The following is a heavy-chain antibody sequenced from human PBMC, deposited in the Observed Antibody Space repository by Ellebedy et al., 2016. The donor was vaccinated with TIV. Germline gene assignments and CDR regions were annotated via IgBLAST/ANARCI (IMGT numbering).Heavy chain of an antibody. Sequence: GESLKISCAASGFTFSSYAMSWVRQAPGRGLEWVSAISGSGDRTYYADSAKGRFTISRDNSKNTLYLQMNTLRAEDTAVYYCARVDHSGSWSRAFDIWGQGTMVTVSS. CDR3: ARVDHSGSWSRAFDI. J-gene: IGHJ3*02. D-gene: IGHD6-13*01. CDR1: GFTFSSYA. V-gene: IGHV3-23*01. CDR2: ISGSGDRT.